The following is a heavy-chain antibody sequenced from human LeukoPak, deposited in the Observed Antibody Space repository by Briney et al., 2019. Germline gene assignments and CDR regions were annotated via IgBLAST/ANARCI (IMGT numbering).Heavy chain of an antibody. CDR1: GYRFTSFW. CDR2: IYPGDSDT. J-gene: IGHJ4*02. CDR3: ARGANYYDSGHIDY. D-gene: IGHD3-22*01. V-gene: IGHV5-51*01. Sequence: KVGESLKIPCKGSGYRFTSFWIGWVRQMPGKGLEWTGIIYPGDSDTRYSPSFQGQVTISADKSISTAYLQWSSLKASDTAMYYCARGANYYDSGHIDYWGQGTLVTVSS.